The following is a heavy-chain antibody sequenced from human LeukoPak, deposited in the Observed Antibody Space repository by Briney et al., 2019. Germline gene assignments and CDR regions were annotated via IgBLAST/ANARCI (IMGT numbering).Heavy chain of an antibody. CDR2: MSGHGHNV. D-gene: IGHD2-15*01. CDR1: GFTFDTHA. Sequence: GGSLRLSCAASGFTFDTHAMSWVRQAPGKGLEWISTMSGHGHNVYYADSVKGQFTISRDNSKNTLYLHMNSLRAEDTAIVASYFFDYWGQGALGTVSS. CDR3: YFFDY. J-gene: IGHJ4*02. V-gene: IGHV3-23*01.